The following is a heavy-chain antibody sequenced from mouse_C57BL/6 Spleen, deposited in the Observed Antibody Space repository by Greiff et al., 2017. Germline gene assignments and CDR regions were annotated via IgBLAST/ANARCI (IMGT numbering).Heavy chain of an antibody. Sequence: EVQLVESGGGLVKPGGSLKLSCAASGFTFSDYGMHWVRQAPEKGLEWVAYISSGSSTIYYADTVKGRFTISRDNAKNTLFLQMTSLRSEDTAMYYCARAPAYYSNYDAMDYWGQGTSVTVSS. J-gene: IGHJ4*01. CDR2: ISSGSSTI. D-gene: IGHD2-5*01. CDR3: ARAPAYYSNYDAMDY. V-gene: IGHV5-17*01. CDR1: GFTFSDYG.